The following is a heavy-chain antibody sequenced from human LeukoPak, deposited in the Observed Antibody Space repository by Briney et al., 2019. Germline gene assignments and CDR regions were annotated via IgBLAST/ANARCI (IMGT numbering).Heavy chain of an antibody. CDR1: GGSLSGYY. CDR2: INHSGST. CDR3: ARVRYYYGMDV. V-gene: IGHV4-34*01. Sequence: SETLSLTCAVYGGSLSGYYWSWIRQPPGKGLEWIGEINHSGSTNYNQSLKSRVTISVDTSKNQFSLKLSSVTAADTAVYYCARVRYYYGMDVWGQGTTVTVSS. J-gene: IGHJ6*02.